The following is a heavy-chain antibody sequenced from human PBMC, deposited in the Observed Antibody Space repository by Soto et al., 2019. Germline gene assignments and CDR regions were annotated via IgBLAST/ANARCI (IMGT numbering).Heavy chain of an antibody. CDR1: GYTFTSYA. V-gene: IGHV1-3*01. CDR3: ARSPPPRVRENTFEP. Sequence: QVQLVQSGAEVKKPGGSVKVSCKASGYTFTSYAMHWVRQAPGQRLEGMGWINAGNGNTKYSQKFQGRVTINRDTSASKAYMELSRLRSEDTALYYCARSPPPRVRENTFEPWGHGTLVTVSS. J-gene: IGHJ5*02. D-gene: IGHD1-26*01. CDR2: INAGNGNT.